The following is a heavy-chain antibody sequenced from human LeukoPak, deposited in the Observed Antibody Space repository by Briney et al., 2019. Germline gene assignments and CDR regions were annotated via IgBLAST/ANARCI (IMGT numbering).Heavy chain of an antibody. J-gene: IGHJ4*02. V-gene: IGHV4-38-2*02. CDR2: IYHSGST. CDR3: ATTTIRLGY. Sequence: SETLSLTCTVSGYSISSGYYWGWIRQPPGKGLEWIGSIYHSGSTYYNPSLKSRVTISVDTSNNQFSLKLSPVTAADTAVYYCATTTIRLGYWGQGTLVTVSS. D-gene: IGHD1-26*01. CDR1: GYSISSGYY.